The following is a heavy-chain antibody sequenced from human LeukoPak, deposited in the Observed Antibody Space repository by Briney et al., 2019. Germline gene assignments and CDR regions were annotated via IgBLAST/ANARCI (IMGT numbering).Heavy chain of an antibody. CDR1: GGSISSSSYY. CDR2: IYYSGST. V-gene: IGHV4-39*01. CDR3: AGATGIAAAVDY. J-gene: IGHJ4*02. D-gene: IGHD6-13*01. Sequence: PSETLSLTCTVSGGSISSSSYYWGWIRQPPGKGLEWIGSIYYSGSTYYNPSLKSRVTISVDTSKNQFSLKLSSVTAADTAVYYCAGATGIAAAVDYWGQGTLVTVSS.